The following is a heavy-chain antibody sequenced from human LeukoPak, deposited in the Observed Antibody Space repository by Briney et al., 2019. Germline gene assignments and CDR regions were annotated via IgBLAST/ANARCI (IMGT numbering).Heavy chain of an antibody. J-gene: IGHJ1*01. V-gene: IGHV3-74*01. CDR1: GFTFSKYW. CDR2: INTDGTVT. D-gene: IGHD6-19*01. Sequence: PGGSLRLSCAASGFTFSKYWMLWVRQAPGKGPESVSRINTDGTVTTYAASVKGRFTVSRDNADNTMFLQMNSVRDEDTAVYYCATKQWLAPPPDSWGQGTPVTVSS. CDR3: ATKQWLAPPPDS.